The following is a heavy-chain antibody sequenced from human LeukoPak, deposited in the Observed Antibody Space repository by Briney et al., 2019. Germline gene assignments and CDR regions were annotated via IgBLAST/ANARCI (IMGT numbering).Heavy chain of an antibody. V-gene: IGHV3-23*01. CDR1: GFTFSTYA. D-gene: IGHD3-16*02. J-gene: IGHJ4*02. CDR2: ISGSGGST. CDR3: AKVEGGYPYDYVWGSYPIDY. Sequence: GGSLRLSCAASGFTFSTYAMSWVRQAPGKGLEWVSAISGSGGSTYYADSVKGRFTISRDNSKNTLYLQMNSLRAEDTAVYYCAKVEGGYPYDYVWGSYPIDYWGQGTLVTVSS.